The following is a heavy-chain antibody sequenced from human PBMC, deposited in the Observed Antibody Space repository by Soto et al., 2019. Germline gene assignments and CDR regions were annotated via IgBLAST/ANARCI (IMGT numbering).Heavy chain of an antibody. CDR3: AAPAGYQLFPYGMDV. Sequence: QVQLVESGGGLVKPGGSLRLSCAASGFTFSDYYMSWIRQAPGKGLEWVSYISSSGSTIYYADSVKGRFTISRDNDKNSRYLQRNSLRAEDTAVYYCAAPAGYQLFPYGMDVWGQGTTVTVSS. CDR2: ISSSGSTI. D-gene: IGHD2-2*01. CDR1: GFTFSDYY. V-gene: IGHV3-11*01. J-gene: IGHJ6*02.